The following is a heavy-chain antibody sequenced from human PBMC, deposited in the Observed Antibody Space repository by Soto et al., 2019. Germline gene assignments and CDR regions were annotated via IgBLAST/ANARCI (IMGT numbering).Heavy chain of an antibody. CDR1: GFSLSTSGMC. CDR2: IDWDDDK. CDR3: ARMTGYCSGGSCYRNGRWYYYGMDG. D-gene: IGHD2-15*01. J-gene: IGHJ6*02. V-gene: IGHV2-70*01. Sequence: SGPTLVNPTQTLTLTCTFSGFSLSTSGMCVSWIRQPPGKALEWLALIDWDDDKYYSTSLKTRLTISKDTSKNQVVLTMTNMDPVDTATYYCARMTGYCSGGSCYRNGRWYYYGMDGWGQGTTVTVSS.